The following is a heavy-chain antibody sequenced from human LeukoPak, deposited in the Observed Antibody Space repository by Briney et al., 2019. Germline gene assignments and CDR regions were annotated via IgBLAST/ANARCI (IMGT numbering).Heavy chain of an antibody. J-gene: IGHJ1*01. CDR1: GGSISNYY. D-gene: IGHD3-22*01. Sequence: PSETLPLTCTVSGGSISNYYWSWIRQPPGKGLEWIGYIYYSGSTSYNPSLKSRVTISVDTSKNQFSLKLRSVTVADTAVYYCVRDHYYDSSGYTFRHWGQGTLVSVSS. CDR2: IYYSGST. V-gene: IGHV4-59*01. CDR3: VRDHYYDSSGYTFRH.